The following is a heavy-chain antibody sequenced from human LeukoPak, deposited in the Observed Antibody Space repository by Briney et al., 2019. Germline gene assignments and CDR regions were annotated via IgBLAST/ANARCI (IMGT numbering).Heavy chain of an antibody. J-gene: IGHJ6*02. CDR1: GGSFSGYY. CDR3: ARITMVRGVMRYYYYYYGMDV. V-gene: IGHV4-34*01. Sequence: SETLSLTCAVYGGSFSGYYWSWILQPPGNGLEWIGEINHSGSTNYNPSLKSRVTISVDTSKNQFSLKLSSVTAADTAVYYCARITMVRGVMRYYYYYYGMDVWGQGTTVTVSS. CDR2: INHSGST. D-gene: IGHD3-10*01.